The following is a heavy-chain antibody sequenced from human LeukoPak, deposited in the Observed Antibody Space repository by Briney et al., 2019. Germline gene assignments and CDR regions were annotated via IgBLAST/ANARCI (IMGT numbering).Heavy chain of an antibody. CDR3: ARRPRTYCSSTSCPFKFDY. CDR2: IYYSGST. J-gene: IGHJ4*02. Sequence: SETLSLTCTVSGGSISSSSYYWGWIRQPPGKGLEWIGSIYYSGSTYYNPSLKSRVTISVDTSKNQFSLKLSSVTAADTAVYYCARRPRTYCSSTSCPFKFDYWGQGTLVTVSS. V-gene: IGHV4-39*07. CDR1: GGSISSSSYY. D-gene: IGHD2-2*01.